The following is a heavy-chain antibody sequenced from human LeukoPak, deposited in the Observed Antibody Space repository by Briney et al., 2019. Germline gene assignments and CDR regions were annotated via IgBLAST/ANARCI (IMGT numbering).Heavy chain of an antibody. CDR2: IYYSGST. CDR1: GGSISSGDYY. D-gene: IGHD3-9*01. CDR3: ARCETGHPKKYFDY. V-gene: IGHV4-30-4*01. J-gene: IGHJ4*02. Sequence: PSETLSLTCTVSGGSISSGDYYWNWIRQPPGKGLEWIGYIYYSGSTFYNPSLKSRVTISLDTSKNQFPLNLSSVTATDTAVYYCARCETGHPKKYFDYWGQGTLVTVSS.